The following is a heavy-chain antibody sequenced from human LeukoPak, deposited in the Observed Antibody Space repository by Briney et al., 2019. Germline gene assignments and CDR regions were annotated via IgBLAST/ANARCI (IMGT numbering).Heavy chain of an antibody. J-gene: IGHJ4*02. CDR3: AKDGPLTYYYDSSGYSPFDY. D-gene: IGHD3-22*01. V-gene: IGHV3-7*03. CDR1: GFTFSSYW. CDR2: IKQDGSEK. Sequence: GGSLRLSCAASGFTFSSYWMSWVRQAPGKGLEWVANIKQDGSEKYYVDSVKGRFTISRDNAKNSLYLQMNSLRAEDTAVYYCAKDGPLTYYYDSSGYSPFDYWGQGTLVTVSS.